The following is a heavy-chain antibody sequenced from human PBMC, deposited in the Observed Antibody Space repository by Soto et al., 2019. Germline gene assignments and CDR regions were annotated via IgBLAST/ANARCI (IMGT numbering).Heavy chain of an antibody. J-gene: IGHJ6*02. CDR2: ISYDGSNK. Sequence: GGSLRLSCAASGFTFSSYAMHWVRQAPGKGLEWVAVISYDGSNKYYADSVKGRFTISRDNSKNTLYLQMNSLRAEDTAVYYCARDTGYDILTGYYMWVPDYSYGMDVWGQGTTVTVSS. CDR1: GFTFSSYA. V-gene: IGHV3-30-3*01. D-gene: IGHD3-9*01. CDR3: ARDTGYDILTGYYMWVPDYSYGMDV.